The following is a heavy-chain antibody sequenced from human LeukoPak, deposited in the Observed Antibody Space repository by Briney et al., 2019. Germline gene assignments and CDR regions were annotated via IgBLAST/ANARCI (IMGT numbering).Heavy chain of an antibody. V-gene: IGHV1-18*01. D-gene: IGHD1-14*01. J-gene: IGHJ4*02. CDR3: ARVDNGGFTWSLYYFDY. Sequence: ASVNVSCKASVYSFISYGLYWVRQAPGQGLEWMGWISPYNGNTNYAQNLQGRVTMTTDTSTRPAYMELRSLRSDDTAVYYCARVDNGGFTWSLYYFDYWGQGTLVTVSS. CDR1: VYSFISYG. CDR2: ISPYNGNT.